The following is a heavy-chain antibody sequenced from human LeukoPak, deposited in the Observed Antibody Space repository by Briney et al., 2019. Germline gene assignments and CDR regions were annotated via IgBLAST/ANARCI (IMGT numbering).Heavy chain of an antibody. CDR2: LNPNIGAT. CDR1: GYTFTDYY. J-gene: IGHJ4*02. Sequence: ASVKVSCKASGYTFTDYYLYWVRQAPGQGLECMGWLNPNIGATKYAQKFQGRVTMTRDTSINTAYMELRSLGSDDTAIYYCARTRENSGYDYFDSWGQGTLVTVSS. CDR3: ARTRENSGYDYFDS. D-gene: IGHD5-12*01. V-gene: IGHV1-2*02.